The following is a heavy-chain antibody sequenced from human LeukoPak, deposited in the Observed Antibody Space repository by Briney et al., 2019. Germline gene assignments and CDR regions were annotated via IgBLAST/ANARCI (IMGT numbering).Heavy chain of an antibody. CDR1: GFTFNNYA. CDR2: ISGSGGST. Sequence: SGGSLRLSCAASGFTFNNYAMNWVRQAPGKGLEWVSAISGSGGSTYYADSVKGRFTISRDNSKNTLYLQMNSLRAEDTAVYYCAKAFHLYDILTGYFWPPYYYYYMDVWGKGTTVTISS. CDR3: AKAFHLYDILTGYFWPPYYYYYMDV. V-gene: IGHV3-23*01. J-gene: IGHJ6*03. D-gene: IGHD3-9*01.